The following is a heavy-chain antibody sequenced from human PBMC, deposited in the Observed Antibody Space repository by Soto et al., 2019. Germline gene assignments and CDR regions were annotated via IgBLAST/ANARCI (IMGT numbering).Heavy chain of an antibody. Sequence: QLGGSLRLSCAASGFTFDDYTMHWVRQAPGKGLEWVSLISWDGGSTYYADSVKGRFTISRDNSKNSLYLQMNSLRTEDTALYYCAKDRAEVSYGLSYYGMDVWGQGTTGTVSS. J-gene: IGHJ6*02. CDR1: GFTFDDYT. CDR2: ISWDGGST. CDR3: AKDRAEVSYGLSYYGMDV. V-gene: IGHV3-43*01. D-gene: IGHD5-18*01.